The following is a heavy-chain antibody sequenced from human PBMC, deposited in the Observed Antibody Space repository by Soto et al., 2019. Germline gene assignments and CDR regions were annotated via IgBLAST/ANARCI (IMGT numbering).Heavy chain of an antibody. V-gene: IGHV3-15*07. CDR2: IKSKTDGGTA. D-gene: IGHD5-18*01. CDR1: GVTLTNVW. J-gene: IGHJ4*02. CDR3: SHGYYQYFES. Sequence: GGSLRLSCAVSGVTLTNVWMNWVRQAPGKGPEWVGRIKSKTDGGTADYAAPVKGRFTISRDDSENTLYLQMNSLKTEDTAVYYCSHGYYQYFESWGQGTLVTV.